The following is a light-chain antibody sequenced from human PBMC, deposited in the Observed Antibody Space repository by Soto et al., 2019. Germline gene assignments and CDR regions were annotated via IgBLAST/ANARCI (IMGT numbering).Light chain of an antibody. CDR3: QQYGSSPALT. CDR1: QSVSSSY. V-gene: IGKV3-20*01. Sequence: EIVLTQSPGTLSLSPGERATLSCRASQSVSSSYLAWYQQKPGQAPRLLIYGASSRATGIPDRFSGSGSGTDFTLTISRLEPEDFAVYYCQQYGSSPALTLGGGTKV. CDR2: GAS. J-gene: IGKJ4*01.